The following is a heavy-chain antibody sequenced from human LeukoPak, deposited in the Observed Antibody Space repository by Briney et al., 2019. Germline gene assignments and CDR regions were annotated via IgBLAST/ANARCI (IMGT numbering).Heavy chain of an antibody. D-gene: IGHD2-21*02. CDR3: AREGSYCVGGDCYSFDF. CDR2: MHPGNGNT. J-gene: IGHJ4*02. CDR1: GYRFISNY. Sequence: ASVKVSCKASGYRFISNYIQWVRQAPGLGPEWMGWMHPGNGNTRYAEKFQGRVTLTRDTSINTAYMDLSSLRSDDTAVYYCAREGSYCVGGDCYSFDFWGQGTLITVSS. V-gene: IGHV1-2*02.